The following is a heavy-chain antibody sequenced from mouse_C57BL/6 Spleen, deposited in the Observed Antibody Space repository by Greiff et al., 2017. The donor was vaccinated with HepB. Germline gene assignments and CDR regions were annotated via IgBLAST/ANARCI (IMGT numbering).Heavy chain of an antibody. V-gene: IGHV1-19*01. J-gene: IGHJ3*01. CDR3: ARSPTAQATAWFAY. CDR1: GYTFTDYY. D-gene: IGHD3-2*02. Sequence: VQLQQSGPVLVKPGASVKMSCKASGYTFTDYYMNWVKQSHGKSLEWIGVINPYNGGTSYNQKFKGKATLTVDKSSSTAYMELNSLTSEDSAVYYCARSPTAQATAWFAYWGQGTLVTVSA. CDR2: INPYNGGT.